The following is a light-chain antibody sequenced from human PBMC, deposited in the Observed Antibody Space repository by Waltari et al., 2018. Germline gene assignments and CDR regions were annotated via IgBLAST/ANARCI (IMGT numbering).Light chain of an antibody. V-gene: IGKV3-20*01. CDR2: DAS. Sequence: EVVFTQSSGALSLSPGERATLSCRASESVTNDYLAWYQQKPGQAPRLLIYDASIRATGIPDRFSGSGSGTDFTLTITRLEPEDFAVYHCQQYGSLPWTFGQGTMVDMK. CDR3: QQYGSLPWT. J-gene: IGKJ1*01. CDR1: ESVTNDY.